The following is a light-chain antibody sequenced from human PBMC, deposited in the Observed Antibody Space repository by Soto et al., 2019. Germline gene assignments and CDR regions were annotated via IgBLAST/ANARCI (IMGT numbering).Light chain of an antibody. V-gene: IGKV1-27*01. CDR2: GAS. Sequence: DIQMTQSPSSPSASVGDRVTITCRASQGISDFLAWYQQKPGKVPKVLIYGASTLQSGVPSRFSGSGSGTDFTLTITSLQPEDVATYYCQKYNTAPWTFGQGTKVDIK. CDR1: QGISDF. J-gene: IGKJ1*01. CDR3: QKYNTAPWT.